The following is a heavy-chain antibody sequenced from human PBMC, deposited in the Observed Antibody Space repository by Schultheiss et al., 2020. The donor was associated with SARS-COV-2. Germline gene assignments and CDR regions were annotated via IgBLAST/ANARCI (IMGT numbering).Heavy chain of an antibody. Sequence: SETLSLTCTVSGGSINGYYWNWIRQSPGKGLEWIGYVSYSGTTNYNPSLKSRVTISVDTSKNQFSLKLSSVTAADTAVYYCARDEPPNYIEWFDPWGQGTLVTVSS. CDR2: VSYSGTT. CDR1: GGSINGYY. J-gene: IGHJ5*02. D-gene: IGHD1-7*01. CDR3: ARDEPPNYIEWFDP. V-gene: IGHV4-59*08.